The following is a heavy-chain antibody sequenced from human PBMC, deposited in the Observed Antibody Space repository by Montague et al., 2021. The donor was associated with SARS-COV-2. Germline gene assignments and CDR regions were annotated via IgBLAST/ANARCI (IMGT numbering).Heavy chain of an antibody. Sequence: SLRLSCATSGFGVSTKYMNWIRQAPGRGLEWVSVLYSDGSTRYADSVKGRFTIFRDNPKNTLYLQMNNLRAEDTAVYYCARGDHYDYFDHWGQGTLVTVST. CDR3: ARGDHYDYFDH. D-gene: IGHD2-21*02. CDR1: GFGVSTKY. V-gene: IGHV3-53*01. J-gene: IGHJ4*02. CDR2: LYSDGST.